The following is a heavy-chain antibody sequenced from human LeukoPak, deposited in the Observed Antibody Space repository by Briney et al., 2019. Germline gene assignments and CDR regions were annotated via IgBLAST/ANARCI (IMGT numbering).Heavy chain of an antibody. J-gene: IGHJ4*02. V-gene: IGHV1-69*05. CDR1: RGTFSSYA. CDR2: IIPIFGTA. Sequence: SVKVSCKASRGTFSSYAISWVRQAPRQGLEWMGRIIPIFGTANYAQKFQGRVTITTDESTSTAYMELSSVRSEDTAVYYCAGGLYASGYYFDYWGQGTLVTVSS. D-gene: IGHD3-16*01. CDR3: AGGLYASGYYFDY.